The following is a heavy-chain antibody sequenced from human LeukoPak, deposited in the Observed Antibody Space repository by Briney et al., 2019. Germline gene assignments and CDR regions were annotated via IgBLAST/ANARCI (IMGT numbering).Heavy chain of an antibody. CDR2: ISWNSGTI. D-gene: IGHD1-26*01. J-gene: IGHJ4*02. V-gene: IGHV3-9*01. CDR1: GFSIDDYA. Sequence: GGSLRLSCAASGFSIDDYAMHWVRQAPGKGLEWVSGISWNSGTIGYADSVKGRFTISRDNAKNSLYLQMNSLKSEDSAAYYCARGPAANSGNYYAGDYWGQGTLVTVSS. CDR3: ARGPAANSGNYYAGDY.